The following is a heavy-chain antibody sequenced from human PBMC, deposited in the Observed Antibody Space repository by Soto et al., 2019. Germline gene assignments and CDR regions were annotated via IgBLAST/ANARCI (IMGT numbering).Heavy chain of an antibody. J-gene: IGHJ4*02. D-gene: IGHD2-21*01. CDR2: INPTGGST. CDR1: GYRFTTYY. CDR3: ARDLAAGDL. Sequence: QAHLVQSGAEVRKPGASVKVSCKTSGYRFTTYYIHWVRQAPGHGLEWMAIINPTGGSTNYAQKFRGRITLTMDTSTSTVYMELSSLRFEDTAVYYCARDLAAGDLWGQGTLVTVSS. V-gene: IGHV1-46*01.